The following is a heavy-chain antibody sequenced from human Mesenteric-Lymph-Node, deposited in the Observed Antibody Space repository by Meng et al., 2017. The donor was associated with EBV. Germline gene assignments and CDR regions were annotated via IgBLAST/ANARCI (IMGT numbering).Heavy chain of an antibody. V-gene: IGHV4-34*02. CDR3: ARDQGGF. CDR2: INHRGET. Sequence: QVQVQQLCAGLVKPSGTLSLTCAVYVVTFSDWSWSWFRQTPEKGLEWIGEINHRGETNYSPSLKSRLTLSVDTSKNQFSLRLTSVTAADIAVYYCARDQGGFWGQGTLVTVSS. CDR1: VVTFSDWS. J-gene: IGHJ4*02. D-gene: IGHD3-16*01.